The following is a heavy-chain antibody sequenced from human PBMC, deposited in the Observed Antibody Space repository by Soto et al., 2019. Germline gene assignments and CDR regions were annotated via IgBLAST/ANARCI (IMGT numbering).Heavy chain of an antibody. J-gene: IGHJ5*02. CDR1: GGSISSYY. CDR2: IYTSGST. D-gene: IGHD2-15*01. Sequence: QVQLQESGPGLVKPSETLSLTCTVSGGSISSYYWSWIQQPAGKGLEWIGRIYTSGSTNYNPSLKSRVTMSVDTSKNQFSLKLSSVTAADTAVYYCARDLGYCSGGSCYSGWFDPWGQGTLVTVSS. V-gene: IGHV4-4*07. CDR3: ARDLGYCSGGSCYSGWFDP.